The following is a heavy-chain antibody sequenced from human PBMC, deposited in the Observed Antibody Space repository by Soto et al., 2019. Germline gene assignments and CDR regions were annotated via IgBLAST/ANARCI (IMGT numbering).Heavy chain of an antibody. D-gene: IGHD3-10*01. CDR2: ISSSSSHI. CDR3: ARLYYYGAGSYYNDY. J-gene: IGHJ4*02. Sequence: VQLVESGGGLVKPGGSLRPSCAASGFTFSSYSMNWVRQAPGKGLEWVSSISSSSSHIYYGDSVKGRFTISRDNAKNSLYLQMSGLRAEDTAVYYCARLYYYGAGSYYNDYWGQGTLVTVSS. CDR1: GFTFSSYS. V-gene: IGHV3-21*01.